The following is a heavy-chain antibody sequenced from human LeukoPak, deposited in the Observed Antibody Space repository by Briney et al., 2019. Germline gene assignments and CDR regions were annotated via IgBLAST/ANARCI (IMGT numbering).Heavy chain of an antibody. CDR3: AKVAAAASSSLLDY. D-gene: IGHD6-13*01. CDR1: GFTFSSYV. J-gene: IGHJ4*02. V-gene: IGHV3-30*18. CDR2: ISYDGSNK. Sequence: GGSLRLSCASSGFTFSSYVMHWVRQTPGKGLERVAVISYDGSNKYYADSVKGRFTISRDNSKNTLCLQMNSLRAEDTAVYYCAKVAAAASSSLLDYWGQGTLVTVSS.